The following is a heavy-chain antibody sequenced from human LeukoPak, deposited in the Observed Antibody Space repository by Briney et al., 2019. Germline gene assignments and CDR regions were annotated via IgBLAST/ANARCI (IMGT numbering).Heavy chain of an antibody. V-gene: IGHV4-39*02. Sequence: SETLSLTCSVSGGSIRSSSYYWAWIRQPPGKGLEWIATGHYSGSTFYNPSLKSRVRLSMATSKNHFSLQVTSVTAADTAMYYCARGQGAFGGYEWANWFDPWGQGTLVTVSS. J-gene: IGHJ5*02. CDR2: GHYSGST. D-gene: IGHD5-12*01. CDR1: GGSIRSSSYY. CDR3: ARGQGAFGGYEWANWFDP.